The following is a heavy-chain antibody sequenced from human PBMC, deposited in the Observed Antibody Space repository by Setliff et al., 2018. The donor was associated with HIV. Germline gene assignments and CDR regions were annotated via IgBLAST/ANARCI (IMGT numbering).Heavy chain of an antibody. D-gene: IGHD3-16*02. J-gene: IGHJ4*02. Sequence: ASVKVSCKASGYTFTSYYFHWVRQAPGQGLEWMGVINPNGGTTNYARKFQGRVTMTRDTSISTAFMEVSRLTSDDTAVYFCARDYNRGYTYREPDFDSWGQGTLVTVSS. CDR3: ARDYNRGYTYREPDFDS. CDR2: INPNGGTT. CDR1: GYTFTSYY. V-gene: IGHV1-46*01.